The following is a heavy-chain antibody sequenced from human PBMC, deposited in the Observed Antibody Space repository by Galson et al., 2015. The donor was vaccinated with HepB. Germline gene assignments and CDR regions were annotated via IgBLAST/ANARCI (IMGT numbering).Heavy chain of an antibody. CDR1: GFTFDDFA. V-gene: IGHV3-9*01. CDR3: AKDMGNYYDSSGYRGVTYFDY. Sequence: SLRLSCAASGFTFDDFAIHWVRQAPGKGLEWVAGSWKSGRIVYADSVKGRFTISRDNAKNSLYLQMNSLRIEDTALYYCAKDMGNYYDSSGYRGVTYFDYWGQGTLVTVSS. CDR2: SWKSGRI. J-gene: IGHJ4*02. D-gene: IGHD3-22*01.